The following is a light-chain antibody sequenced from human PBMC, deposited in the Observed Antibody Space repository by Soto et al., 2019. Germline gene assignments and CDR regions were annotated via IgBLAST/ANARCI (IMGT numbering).Light chain of an antibody. Sequence: EVVLTQSPFTLSFSPVERSTLSFIASQSVSNNYLAWYQQKPGQAPRLLIYGASNRATGIPDRFSGSGSGTDFTLTISRLEPEDFAMYYCQQHGISRVRTFGQGTKVDIK. CDR1: QSVSNNY. CDR2: GAS. CDR3: QQHGISRVRT. V-gene: IGKV3-20*01. J-gene: IGKJ1*01.